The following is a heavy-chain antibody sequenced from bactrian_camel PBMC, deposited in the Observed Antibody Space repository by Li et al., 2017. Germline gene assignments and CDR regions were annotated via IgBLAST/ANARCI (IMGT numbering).Heavy chain of an antibody. D-gene: IGHD2*01. CDR2: INRGGGDT. Sequence: DVQLVESGGGLVQPGSSLTLSCAASGFAFSSYDMSWIRQAPGKGLEWVSAINRGGGDTYYSDSVKGRFTISRDNAKNTLYLQLNRLEPEDTAMYYCAAIWIRPDSGGLYSPPTHFPYWGQGTQVTVS. CDR3: AAIWIRPDSGGLYSPPTHFPY. CDR1: GFAFSSYD. J-gene: IGHJ4*01. V-gene: IGHV3S40*01.